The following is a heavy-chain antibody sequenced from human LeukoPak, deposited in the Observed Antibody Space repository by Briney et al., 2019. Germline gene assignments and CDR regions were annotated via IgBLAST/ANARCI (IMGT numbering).Heavy chain of an antibody. D-gene: IGHD6-19*01. CDR3: AKDSAYSSGWFIFDY. CDR1: GFTFSNYG. J-gene: IGHJ4*02. CDR2: ISGSGGPT. Sequence: GGSLRLSCAASGFTFSNYGMSWVRQAPGKGLEWVSAISGSGGPTYYADSVKGRFTISGDTSKNTLYLQMNSLRAEDTAVYYCAKDSAYSSGWFIFDYWGQETLVTVSS. V-gene: IGHV3-23*01.